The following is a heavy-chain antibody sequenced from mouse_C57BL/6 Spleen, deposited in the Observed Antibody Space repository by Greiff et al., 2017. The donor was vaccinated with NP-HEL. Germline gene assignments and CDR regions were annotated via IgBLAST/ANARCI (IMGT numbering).Heavy chain of an antibody. V-gene: IGHV5-12*01. J-gene: IGHJ2*01. CDR3: ARLGLRRALDY. CDR2: ISNGGGST. CDR1: GFTFSDYY. D-gene: IGHD2-4*01. Sequence: EVKLMESGGGLVQPGGSLKLSCAASGFTFSDYYMYWVRQTPEKRLEWVAYISNGGGSTYYPDTVKGRFTISRDNAKNTLYLQMSRLKSEDTAMYYCARLGLRRALDYWGQGTTLTVSS.